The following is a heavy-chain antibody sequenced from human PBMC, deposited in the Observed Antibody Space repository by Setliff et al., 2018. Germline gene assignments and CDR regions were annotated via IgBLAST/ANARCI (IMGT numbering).Heavy chain of an antibody. CDR2: TIPIFGTA. J-gene: IGHJ6*03. CDR3: VREGVDSRSSTDYRYYMDV. V-gene: IGHV1-69*05. Sequence: SVKVSCKASGGTFSSYGISWVRQAPGQGLEWMGGTIPIFGTADYAQKFRGRVTIITDEYTSTAFMQLSSLRSEDTAVYYCVREGVDSRSSTDYRYYMDVWGKGTTVTVS. D-gene: IGHD3-22*01. CDR1: GGTFSSYG.